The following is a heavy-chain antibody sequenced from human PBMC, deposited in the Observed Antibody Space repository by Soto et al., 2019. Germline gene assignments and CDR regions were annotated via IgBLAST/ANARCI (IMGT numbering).Heavy chain of an antibody. J-gene: IGHJ4*02. CDR1: GFTFSSYA. CDR3: ARDPTVTTEPRYYFDY. CDR2: ISYDGSNK. D-gene: IGHD4-17*01. V-gene: IGHV3-30-3*01. Sequence: QVQLVESGGGVVQPGRSLRLSCAAAGFTFSSYAMHWVRQAPGKGLEWVAVISYDGSNKYYADSVKGRFTISRDNSKNTLYLQMNSLRAEDTAVYYCARDPTVTTEPRYYFDYWGQGTLVTVSS.